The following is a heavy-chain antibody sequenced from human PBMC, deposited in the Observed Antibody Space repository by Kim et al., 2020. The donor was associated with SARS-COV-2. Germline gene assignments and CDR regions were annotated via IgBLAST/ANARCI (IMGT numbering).Heavy chain of an antibody. V-gene: IGHV4-59*08. CDR1: NVSISGYY. D-gene: IGHD3-16*01. J-gene: IGHJ4*02. CDR2: IYYSGST. CDR3: ARLGDYAVKD. Sequence: SETLSLTCTVSNVSISGYYWTWIRRPPGKGLECIGYIYYSGSTNYNPSLESRVSISVDTSKNQFSLNLSPVTAADTAVYYCARLGDYAVKDWGQGTLVTVSS.